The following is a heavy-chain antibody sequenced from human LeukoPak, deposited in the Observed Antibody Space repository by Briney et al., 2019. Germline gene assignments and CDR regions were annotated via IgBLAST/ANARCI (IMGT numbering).Heavy chain of an antibody. CDR3: ARGAEDVLTGDDDFYFDN. D-gene: IGHD3-9*01. J-gene: IGHJ4*02. CDR2: IYYSGST. CDR1: GGSITSGGYY. V-gene: IGHV4-31*03. Sequence: PSQTLSLACSVSGGSITSGGYYWNWIRQHPGKGLECIGFIYYSGSTFHNPSLKSRVSMSVDTSKNQFSLNLSSVTAADTAVYFCARGAEDVLTGDDDFYFDNWGQGSLVTVSS.